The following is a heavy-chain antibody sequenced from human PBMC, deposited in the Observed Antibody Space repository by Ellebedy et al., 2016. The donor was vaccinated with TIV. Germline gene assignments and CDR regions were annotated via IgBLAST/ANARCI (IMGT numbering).Heavy chain of an antibody. CDR2: INHSGST. CDR3: ARVGNTTTDY. CDR1: GGSFSGYY. V-gene: IGHV4-34*01. J-gene: IGHJ4*02. Sequence: SETLSLTXAVYGGSFSGYYWSWIRQPPGKGLEWIGEINHSGSTNYNPSLKSRVTISVDTSKNQFSLKLSSVTAADTAVYYCARVGNTTTDYWGQGTLVTVSS. D-gene: IGHD7-27*01.